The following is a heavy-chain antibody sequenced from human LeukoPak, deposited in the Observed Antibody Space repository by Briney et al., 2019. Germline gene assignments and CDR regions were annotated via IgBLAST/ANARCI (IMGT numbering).Heavy chain of an antibody. CDR3: ASVTSCGGDCYYFDF. Sequence: ASVNVSCKASGYTFTNYYVHWVRQAPGQGLEWMGRINPNSGGTNYTQKFQGSVTMTSDTSTTTVYTALSSLRSEDTAMYSCASVTSCGGDCYYFDFWGQGPLVTVSS. V-gene: IGHV1/OR15-1*01. CDR2: INPNSGGT. J-gene: IGHJ4*02. CDR1: GYTFTNYY. D-gene: IGHD2-21*02.